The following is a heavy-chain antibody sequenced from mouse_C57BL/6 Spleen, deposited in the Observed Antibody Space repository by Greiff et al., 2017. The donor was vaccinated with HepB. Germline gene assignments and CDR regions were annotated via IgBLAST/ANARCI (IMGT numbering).Heavy chain of an antibody. CDR2: IYPGDGDT. V-gene: IGHV1-82*01. CDR3: ARVTLTGGFAY. D-gene: IGHD4-1*01. J-gene: IGHJ3*01. CDR1: GYAFSSSW. Sequence: VQGVESGPELVKPGASVKISCKASGYAFSSSWMNWVKQRPGKGLEWIGRIYPGDGDTNYNGKFKGKATLTADKSSSTAYMQLSSLTSEDSAVYVCARVTLTGGFAYWGQGTLVTVSA.